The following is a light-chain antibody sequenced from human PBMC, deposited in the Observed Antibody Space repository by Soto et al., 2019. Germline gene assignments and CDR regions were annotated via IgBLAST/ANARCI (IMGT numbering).Light chain of an antibody. V-gene: IGKV1-5*03. CDR3: QKYNSYPWT. CDR2: KAS. CDR1: QSISSW. J-gene: IGKJ1*01. Sequence: DIQMTQSPSTLSASVGDRVTITCRASQSISSWLAWYQQKPGKAPKLLIYKASSLESGVPSRFSGSGSGTELTINISSLQPDDFATYYFQKYNSYPWTFGQGTKVEIK.